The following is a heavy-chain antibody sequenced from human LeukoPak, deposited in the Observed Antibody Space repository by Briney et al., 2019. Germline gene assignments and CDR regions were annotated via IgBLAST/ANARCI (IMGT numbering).Heavy chain of an antibody. CDR2: IKPDGRVK. D-gene: IGHD4-23*01. Sequence: GGSLRLSCAASGFTFSNYWMSWVRQAPEKGLEGVANIKPDGRVKQYVDSMKGRFTISRDNAKNSLYLQMNSLRAEDTAVYYCARDRDDGGFEYWGQGTLVTVSS. J-gene: IGHJ4*02. V-gene: IGHV3-7*01. CDR3: ARDRDDGGFEY. CDR1: GFTFSNYW.